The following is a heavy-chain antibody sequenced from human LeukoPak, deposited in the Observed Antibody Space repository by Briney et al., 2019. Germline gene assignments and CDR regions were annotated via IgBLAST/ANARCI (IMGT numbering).Heavy chain of an antibody. V-gene: IGHV3-48*03. Sequence: GGSLRLSCAASGFTFSSYEMNWVRQAPGKGLEWISYISGSGSTTYYADSVKGRFTISRDNSAKNSVYLQMNSLRAEDTAVYYCARNDGYWGQGTLVTVSS. J-gene: IGHJ4*02. CDR1: GFTFSSYE. CDR3: ARNDGY. CDR2: ISGSGSTT.